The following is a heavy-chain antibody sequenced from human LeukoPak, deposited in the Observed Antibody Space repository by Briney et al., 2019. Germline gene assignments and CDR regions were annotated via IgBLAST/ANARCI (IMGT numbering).Heavy chain of an antibody. CDR3: ARETDSSSSSYFDY. Sequence: GGSLRLSCVDSGVTFNSYWMHWVRQVPGKGLVWVSRIDIDGVRTDYADFVKGRFIISRDNTKNTLYLQMNSLRVEDTAVYYCARETDSSSSSYFDYWGQGTLVTVSS. D-gene: IGHD6-6*01. CDR2: IDIDGVRT. V-gene: IGHV3-74*01. CDR1: GVTFNSYW. J-gene: IGHJ4*02.